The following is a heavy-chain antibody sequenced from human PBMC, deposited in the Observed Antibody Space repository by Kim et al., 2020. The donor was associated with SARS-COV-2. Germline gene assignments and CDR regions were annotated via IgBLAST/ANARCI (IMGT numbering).Heavy chain of an antibody. CDR2: INAGNGNT. V-gene: IGHV1-3*01. CDR3: ARSGYEGDYYYYYYMDV. D-gene: IGHD5-12*01. CDR1: GYTFTSYA. Sequence: ASVKVSCKASGYTFTSYAMHWVRQAPGQRLEWMGWINAGNGNTKYSQKFQGRVTITRDTSASTAYMELSSLRSEDTAVYYCARSGYEGDYYYYYYMDVWGKGTTVTVSS. J-gene: IGHJ6*03.